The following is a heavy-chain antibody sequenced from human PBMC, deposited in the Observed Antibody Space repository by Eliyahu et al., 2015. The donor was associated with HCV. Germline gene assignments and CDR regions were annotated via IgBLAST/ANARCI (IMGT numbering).Heavy chain of an antibody. D-gene: IGHD3-16*01. V-gene: IGHV6-1*01. CDR1: GDSVSSNSAA. CDR3: TRSRGGHFDL. Sequence: SLTCVISGDSVSSNSAAWDWIRQSPSRGLEWLGRTFYRSKWHNDYAPSVKXXITLNPDTSKNQFSLQLSSVTPADTAVYYCTRSRGGHFDLWGRGTLVTVSS. CDR2: TFYRSKWHN. J-gene: IGHJ2*01.